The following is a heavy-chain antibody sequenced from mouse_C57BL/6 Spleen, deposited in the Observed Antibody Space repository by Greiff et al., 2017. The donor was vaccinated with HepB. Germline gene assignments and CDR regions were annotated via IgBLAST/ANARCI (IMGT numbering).Heavy chain of an antibody. V-gene: IGHV5-9-1*02. CDR1: GFTFSSYA. J-gene: IGHJ2*01. D-gene: IGHD2-4*01. Sequence: EVKLVESGGGLVKPGGSLKLSCAASGFTFSSYAMSWVRQTPEKRLEWVAYISSGGDYIYYADTVKGRFTISRDNARNTLYLQMSSLKSEDTAMYYCTRVGDYDGPFDYWGQGTTLTVSS. CDR3: TRVGDYDGPFDY. CDR2: ISSGGDYI.